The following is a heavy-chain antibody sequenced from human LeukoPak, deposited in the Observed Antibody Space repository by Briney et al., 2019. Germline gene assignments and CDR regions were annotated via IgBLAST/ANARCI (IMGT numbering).Heavy chain of an antibody. CDR2: IRYDGSNK. Sequence: GGSLRLSCAASGFTFSSYGMHWVRQAPGKGLEWVAFIRYDGSNKYYADSVKGRFTISRDNSKNTLYLQTNSLRAEDTAVYYCAKDRLDAFDIWGQGTMVTVSS. V-gene: IGHV3-30*02. CDR1: GFTFSSYG. J-gene: IGHJ3*02. D-gene: IGHD2-21*02. CDR3: AKDRLDAFDI.